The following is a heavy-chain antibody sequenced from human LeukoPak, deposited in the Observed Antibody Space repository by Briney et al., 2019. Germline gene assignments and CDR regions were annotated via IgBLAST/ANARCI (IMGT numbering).Heavy chain of an antibody. Sequence: GASVKVSCKASGYTFTGYYMHWVRQAPGQGLEWMGWINPNSGGTNYAQKFQGRVTMTRDTSISTAYMELSRLRSVDTAVYYCARGRQVVVAAHYYYYMDVWGKGTTVTVSS. CDR1: GYTFTGYY. J-gene: IGHJ6*03. V-gene: IGHV1-2*02. CDR2: INPNSGGT. D-gene: IGHD2-15*01. CDR3: ARGRQVVVAAHYYYYMDV.